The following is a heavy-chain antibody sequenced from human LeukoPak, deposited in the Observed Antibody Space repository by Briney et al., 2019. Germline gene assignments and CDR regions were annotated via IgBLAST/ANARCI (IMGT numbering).Heavy chain of an antibody. CDR3: AREGPTVGSKWDNWYFDL. J-gene: IGHJ2*01. Sequence: GGSLRLSCAASGFTFSSSDMHWVRQAPGKGLEWVSAIGIAGDTYYPVSVKGRFTISRENAKNSLYLQMNSLRPGDTAVYYCAREGPTVGSKWDNWYFDLWGRGTLVTVSS. D-gene: IGHD1-26*01. CDR2: IGIAGDT. CDR1: GFTFSSSD. V-gene: IGHV3-13*01.